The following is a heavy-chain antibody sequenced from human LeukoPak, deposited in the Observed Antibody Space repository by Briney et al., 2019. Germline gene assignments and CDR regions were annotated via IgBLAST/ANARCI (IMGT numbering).Heavy chain of an antibody. CDR2: IRSNSYGGTA. CDR1: GFTFGDYT. D-gene: IGHD2-15*01. J-gene: IGHJ4*02. Sequence: LGGSLRLSCTASGFTFGDYTMNWVRQAPGKGLEWVGFIRSNSYGGTAEYAASMKGRFTISRDDSKSIAYLQMNSLKTEDTAVYYCTKGSCSGGTCYSNCWGQGTLVTVSS. CDR3: TKGSCSGGTCYSNC. V-gene: IGHV3-49*04.